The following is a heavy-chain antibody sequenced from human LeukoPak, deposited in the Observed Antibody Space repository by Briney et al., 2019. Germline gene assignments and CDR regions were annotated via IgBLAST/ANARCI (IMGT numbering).Heavy chain of an antibody. CDR1: GFTFISYS. J-gene: IGHJ4*02. V-gene: IGHV3-21*01. D-gene: IGHD5-12*01. CDR3: ASGGYSGYE. CDR2: ISSSSSYR. Sequence: GGSLRLSCAASGFTFISYSMNWVRQAPWKGLEWVSSISSSSSYRYYADSVKGRFTISRDNAKKSLYLQMNSLRAEDTAVYYCASGGYSGYEWGQGTLVTVSS.